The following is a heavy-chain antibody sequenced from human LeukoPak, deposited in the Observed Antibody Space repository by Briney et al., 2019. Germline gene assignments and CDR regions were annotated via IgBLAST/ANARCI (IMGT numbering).Heavy chain of an antibody. J-gene: IGHJ5*02. V-gene: IGHV1-69*05. CDR2: IIPIFGTA. CDR1: GGTFSSYA. CDR3: ARDRGDYDYVWGSDRYRWFDP. Sequence: SVKVSCKAPGGTFSSYAISWVRQAPGQGLEWMGGIIPIFGTANYAQKFQGRVTITTDESTSTAYMELSSLRSEDTAVYYCARDRGDYDYVWGSDRYRWFDPWGQGTLVTVSS. D-gene: IGHD3-16*02.